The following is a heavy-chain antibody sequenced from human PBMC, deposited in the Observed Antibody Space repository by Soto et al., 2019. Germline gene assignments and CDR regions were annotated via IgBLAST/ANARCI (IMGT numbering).Heavy chain of an antibody. CDR2: ISWNSGSI. D-gene: IGHD5-12*01. CDR1: GFTFDDYA. V-gene: IGHV3-9*01. Sequence: GGSLRLSCAASGFTFDDYAMHWVRQAPGKGLEWVSGISWNSGSIGYADSVKGRFTISRDNAKNSLYLQMNSLRAEDTALYYCAKDIFRNSGSGAFDIWGQGTMVTVSS. CDR3: AKDIFRNSGSGAFDI. J-gene: IGHJ3*02.